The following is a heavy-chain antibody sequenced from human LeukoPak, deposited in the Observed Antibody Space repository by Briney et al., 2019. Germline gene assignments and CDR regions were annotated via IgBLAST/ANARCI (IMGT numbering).Heavy chain of an antibody. Sequence: KASETLSLTCTVSGYSISSGYYWGWIRQPPGKGLEWIGEINHSGSTNYYPSLRSRVTISVDTSKNQFSLKLSSVTAADTALYYCARHRGWLQDPLFDYWGQGTLVTVSS. D-gene: IGHD5-24*01. CDR2: INHSGST. CDR1: GYSISSGYY. J-gene: IGHJ4*02. CDR3: ARHRGWLQDPLFDY. V-gene: IGHV4-38-2*02.